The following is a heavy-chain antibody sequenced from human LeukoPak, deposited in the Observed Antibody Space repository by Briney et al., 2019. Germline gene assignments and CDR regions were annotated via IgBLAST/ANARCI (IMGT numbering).Heavy chain of an antibody. J-gene: IGHJ3*02. CDR2: ISGSGSTI. V-gene: IGHV3-48*01. CDR3: ANGVFDI. Sequence: GGSLRLSCAASGFTFSSYSMNWVRQAPGKRLEWVSYISGSGSTIYYADSVKGRFTISRDNAKNPLYLQMNSLRAEDTAVYYCANGVFDIWGQGTMVTVSS. D-gene: IGHD3-10*01. CDR1: GFTFSSYS.